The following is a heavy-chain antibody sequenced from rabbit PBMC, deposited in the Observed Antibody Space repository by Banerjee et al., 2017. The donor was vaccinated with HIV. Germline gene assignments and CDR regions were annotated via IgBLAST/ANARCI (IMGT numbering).Heavy chain of an antibody. V-gene: IGHV1S43*01. D-gene: IGHD6-1*01. Sequence: QEQLEESGGGLVQPEGSLTLTCTASGFSFSSSYYMCWVRQAPGKGLEWIACIYAGSGGAYYASWVNGRFTISRSTSLNTVTLQLTSLTAADTATYFCARDADVGDGYVYFNLWGQGTLVTVS. J-gene: IGHJ4*01. CDR2: IYAGSGGA. CDR1: GFSFSSSYY. CDR3: ARDADVGDGYVYFNL.